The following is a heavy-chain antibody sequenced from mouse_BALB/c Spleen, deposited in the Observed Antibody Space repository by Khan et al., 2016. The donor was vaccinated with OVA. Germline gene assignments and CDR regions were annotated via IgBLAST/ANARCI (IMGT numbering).Heavy chain of an antibody. CDR3: ARGNYDGYDFDY. CDR2: ISYSGVP. Sequence: EVQLQESGPGLVKPSQSLSLTCTVTGYSITSGYAWNWIRQFPGNKLEWMGYISYSGVPSYTPSLKSRISITRDTSKNPFFLQLNSVTTEDTATYYCARGNYDGYDFDYWGQGTTLTVSS. CDR1: GYSITSGYA. D-gene: IGHD1-2*01. J-gene: IGHJ2*01. V-gene: IGHV3-2*02.